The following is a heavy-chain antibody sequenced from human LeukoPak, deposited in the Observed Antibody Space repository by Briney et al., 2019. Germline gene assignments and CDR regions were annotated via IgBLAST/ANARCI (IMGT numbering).Heavy chain of an antibody. CDR2: ISVYNGRT. J-gene: IGHJ4*02. V-gene: IGHV1-18*01. D-gene: IGHD4-23*01. CDR1: GYDFSSYG. Sequence: ASVKVSCKASGYDFSSYGISWVRQAPGQGLQWMGWISVYNGRTNYAPLQGRVTMTTDTSTGTAYMELRSLRPDDTAMYYCARHMTTVVTSLDFWGQGTLVTVS. CDR3: ARHMTTVVTSLDF.